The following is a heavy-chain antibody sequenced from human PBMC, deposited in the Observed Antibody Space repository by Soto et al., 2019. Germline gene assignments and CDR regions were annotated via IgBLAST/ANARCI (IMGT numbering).Heavy chain of an antibody. Sequence: GGSLRLSCAASGFTFSSYGMHWVRQAPGKGLEWVAVIWYDGSNKYYADSVKGRFTISRDNSKNTLYLQMNSLRAEDTAVYYCARDPHDHSNYGYYMDVWGKGTTVTVSS. CDR3: ARDPHDHSNYGYYMDV. J-gene: IGHJ6*03. V-gene: IGHV3-33*01. CDR1: GFTFSSYG. CDR2: IWYDGSNK. D-gene: IGHD4-4*01.